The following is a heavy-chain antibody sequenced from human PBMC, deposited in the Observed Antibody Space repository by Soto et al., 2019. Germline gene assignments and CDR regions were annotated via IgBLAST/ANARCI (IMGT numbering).Heavy chain of an antibody. CDR2: ISYDGSNK. J-gene: IGHJ4*02. CDR1: GFTFSSYA. CDR3: ARGASNIAHRYYFDY. V-gene: IGHV3-30-3*01. D-gene: IGHD6-13*01. Sequence: GGSLRLSCAASGFTFSSYAMHWVRQAPGKGLEWVAVISYDGSNKYYADSVKGRFTISRDNSKNTLYLQMNSLRAEDTAVYYCARGASNIAHRYYFDYWGQGTQVTVSS.